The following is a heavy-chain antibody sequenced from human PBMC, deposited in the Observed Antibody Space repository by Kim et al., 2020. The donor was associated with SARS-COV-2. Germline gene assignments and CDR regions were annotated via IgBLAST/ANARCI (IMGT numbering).Heavy chain of an antibody. Sequence: SETLSLTCAVYGGSFSGYYWSWIRQPPGKGLEWIGEINHRGTPNYNPSFKSRVTISLATSKNQFSLTLSSVPPAAPAVYSYPRVRLFLPTYSYYGMDVWG. J-gene: IGHJ6*01. V-gene: IGHV4-34*07. CDR3: PRVRLFLPTYSYYGMDV. D-gene: IGHD3-22*01. CDR1: GGSFSGYY. CDR2: INHRGTP.